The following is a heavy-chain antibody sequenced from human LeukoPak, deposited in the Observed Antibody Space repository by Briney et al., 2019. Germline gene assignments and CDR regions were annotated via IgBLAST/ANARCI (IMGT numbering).Heavy chain of an antibody. V-gene: IGHV3-74*01. CDR1: GFTFSSYW. Sequence: GGSLRLSCAASGFTFSSYWMHWVRQAPGKGLVWVSRINSDGSSTSYADFVKGRFTISRDNSKNTLYLQMNSLRPEDTAVYYCAKGLTNLGDDWGQGTLVTVSS. CDR3: AKGLTNLGDD. J-gene: IGHJ4*02. D-gene: IGHD3-9*01. CDR2: INSDGSST.